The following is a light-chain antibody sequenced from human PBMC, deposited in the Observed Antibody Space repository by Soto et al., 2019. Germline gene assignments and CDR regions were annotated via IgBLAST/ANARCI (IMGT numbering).Light chain of an antibody. J-gene: IGKJ5*01. CDR2: AAF. CDR1: QGISSY. V-gene: IGKV1-8*01. CDR3: QQYYSYPSIT. Sequence: AIRMTQSPSSLSASTGDRVTITYRASQGISSYLAWYQQKPGKAPKLLIYAAFTLQSGVPSRFSGSGSGTDFTLTISCLQSEDFATYYCQQYYSYPSITFGQGTRLEIK.